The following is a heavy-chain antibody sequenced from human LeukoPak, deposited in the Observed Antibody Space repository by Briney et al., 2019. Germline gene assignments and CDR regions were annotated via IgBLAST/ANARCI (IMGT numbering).Heavy chain of an antibody. CDR2: INHSGST. CDR1: GGSISSYY. Sequence: PSETLSLTCTVSGGSISSYYWSWIRQPPGKGLEWIGEINHSGSTNYNPSLKSRVTISVDTSKNQFSLKLSSVTAADTAVYYCAREQWLVPKGAFDIWGQGTMVTVSS. J-gene: IGHJ3*02. V-gene: IGHV4-34*01. D-gene: IGHD6-19*01. CDR3: AREQWLVPKGAFDI.